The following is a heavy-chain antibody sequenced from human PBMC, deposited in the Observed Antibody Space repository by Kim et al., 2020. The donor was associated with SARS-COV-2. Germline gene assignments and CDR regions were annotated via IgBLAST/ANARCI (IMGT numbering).Heavy chain of an antibody. J-gene: IGHJ3*02. Sequence: SLTGRVTISVDTSKNQFSLKLSSVTAADTAVYYCARGDTIFGVVINAFDIWGQGTMVTVSS. D-gene: IGHD3-3*01. CDR3: ARGDTIFGVVINAFDI. V-gene: IGHV4-31*02.